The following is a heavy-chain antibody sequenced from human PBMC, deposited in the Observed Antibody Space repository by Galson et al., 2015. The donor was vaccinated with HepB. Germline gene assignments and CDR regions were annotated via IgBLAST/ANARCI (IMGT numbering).Heavy chain of an antibody. Sequence: SLRLSCAASGFTFSSYGMHWVRQAPGKGLEWVAVISYDGSNKYYADSVKGRFTISRDNSKNTLYLQMSSLRAEDTAVYYCARAGVAFDIWGQGTMVTVS. CDR3: ARAGVAFDI. CDR2: ISYDGSNK. V-gene: IGHV3-30*03. CDR1: GFTFSSYG. J-gene: IGHJ3*02.